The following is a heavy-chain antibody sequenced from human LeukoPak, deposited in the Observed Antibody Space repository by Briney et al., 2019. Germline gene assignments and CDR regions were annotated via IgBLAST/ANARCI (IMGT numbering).Heavy chain of an antibody. V-gene: IGHV3-72*01. Sequence: GGSLRLSCAASGFTFSDHHMDWVRQAPGKGLEWIGRYKNKDYAYSTVYAASVKGRFTFSRDDPKNSLYLQMNSLTTEDTAVYYCTRIFYYGTRAYYPDFWGQGTLVTVST. CDR1: GFTFSDHH. D-gene: IGHD3-10*01. CDR3: TRIFYYGTRAYYPDF. J-gene: IGHJ4*02. CDR2: YKNKDYAYST.